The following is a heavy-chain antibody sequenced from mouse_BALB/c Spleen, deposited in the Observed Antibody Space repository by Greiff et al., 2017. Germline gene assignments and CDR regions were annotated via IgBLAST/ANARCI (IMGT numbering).Heavy chain of an antibody. CDR2: IDPANGNT. CDR3: APNGNLGR. D-gene: IGHD2-1*01. CDR1: GFTIKDSY. Sequence: VQLQQSGAELVKPGASVKLSCTASGFTIKDSYMPWVQQRPEQGLEWIGRIDPANGNTNYPPKFQGKATIAADTSSNTAYLQLSSLTSEDTAVYYCAPNGNLGRWGQGTLVTVSA. J-gene: IGHJ3*02. V-gene: IGHV14-3*02.